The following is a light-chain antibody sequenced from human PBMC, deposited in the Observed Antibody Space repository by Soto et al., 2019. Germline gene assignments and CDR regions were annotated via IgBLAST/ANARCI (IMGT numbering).Light chain of an antibody. V-gene: IGLV2-14*01. CDR1: SSDVGGYNY. Sequence: SVLTQPSSRSGSPGQSITISCTGNSSDVGGYNYVSWYQQHPGKAPKLMIYDVSNRPSGVSNRFSGSKSGNTASLTISGLQAEDEADYYCSSYTSSSTYVFGTGTKVTVL. CDR3: SSYTSSSTYV. J-gene: IGLJ1*01. CDR2: DVS.